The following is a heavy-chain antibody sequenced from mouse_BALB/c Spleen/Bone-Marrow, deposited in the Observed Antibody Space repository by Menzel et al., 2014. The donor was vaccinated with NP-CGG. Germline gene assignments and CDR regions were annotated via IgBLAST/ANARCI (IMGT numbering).Heavy chain of an antibody. CDR1: GFTFTDYY. Sequence: EVKLVESGGGLVQPGGSLRLSCATSGFTFTDYYMSWVRQPPGKALEWLGFIRNKANGYTTEYSASVKGRFTISRDNSQSILYLQMNTLRAEDSATYYCARDTYGNYAAYWGQGTLVTVSA. J-gene: IGHJ3*01. CDR2: IRNKANGYTT. V-gene: IGHV7-3*02. CDR3: ARDTYGNYAAY. D-gene: IGHD2-10*02.